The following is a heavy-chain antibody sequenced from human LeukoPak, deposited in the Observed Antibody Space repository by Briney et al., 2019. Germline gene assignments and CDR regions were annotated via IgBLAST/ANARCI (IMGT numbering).Heavy chain of an antibody. CDR1: GFTFSSYS. Sequence: GGSLRLSCAASGFTFSSYSMNWVRQAPGKGLEWVSSISSSSSYIYYADSVKGRFTISRDNAKNSLYLQMNSLRAEDTAVYYCARGAYSSSWKIDYWGQGTLVTVSS. CDR2: ISSSSSYI. V-gene: IGHV3-21*01. J-gene: IGHJ4*02. CDR3: ARGAYSSSWKIDY. D-gene: IGHD6-13*01.